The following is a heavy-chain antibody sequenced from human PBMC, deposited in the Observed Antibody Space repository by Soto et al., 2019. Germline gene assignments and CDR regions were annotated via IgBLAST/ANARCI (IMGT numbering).Heavy chain of an antibody. Sequence: LSLTCTVSGGSISSYYWSWIRQPPGKGLEWIGYIYYSGSTNYNPSLKSRVTISVDTSKNQFSLKLSSVTAADTAVYYCARSPRGPIAVAGKRFDYWGQGTLVTVSS. V-gene: IGHV4-59*01. D-gene: IGHD6-19*01. CDR2: IYYSGST. CDR3: ARSPRGPIAVAGKRFDY. CDR1: GGSISSYY. J-gene: IGHJ4*02.